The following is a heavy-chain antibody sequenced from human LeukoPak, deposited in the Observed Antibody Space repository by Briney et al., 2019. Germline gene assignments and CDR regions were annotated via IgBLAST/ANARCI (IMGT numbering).Heavy chain of an antibody. CDR2: IYYSGST. Sequence: PSETLSLTCSVSGGSISSYYWSWIRQPPGKGQEWIGYIYYSGSTNYNPSLKSRVTISVDTSKNQFSLKLSSVTAADTAVYYCARDPTMIGLGDAFDIWGQGTMVTVSS. D-gene: IGHD3-22*01. J-gene: IGHJ3*02. CDR1: GGSISSYY. CDR3: ARDPTMIGLGDAFDI. V-gene: IGHV4-59*01.